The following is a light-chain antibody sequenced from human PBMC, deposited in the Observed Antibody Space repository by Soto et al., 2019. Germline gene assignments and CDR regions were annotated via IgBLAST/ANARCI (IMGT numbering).Light chain of an antibody. Sequence: QSALTQPPSASGSPGQSVTISCTGTSSDVGGYNYVSWYQQHPGKAPKLMIYEVSKRPSGVPDRFSGSKSGNTASLTVSELQAEDEADYYCCSYAGSNNFPYVFGTGTKLTVL. V-gene: IGLV2-8*01. J-gene: IGLJ1*01. CDR2: EVS. CDR1: SSDVGGYNY. CDR3: CSYAGSNNFPYV.